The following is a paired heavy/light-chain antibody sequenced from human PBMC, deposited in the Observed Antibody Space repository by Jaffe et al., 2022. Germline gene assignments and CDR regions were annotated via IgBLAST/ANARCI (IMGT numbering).Light chain of an antibody. J-gene: IGKJ2*02. CDR3: QQYNSRCT. Sequence: DIQMTQSPSTLSASVGDRVTITCRASQSISSWLAWYQQKPGKAPKLLIYKASSLESGVPSRFSGSGSGTEFTLTISSLQPDDFATYYCQQYNSRCTFGQGTKLEIK. V-gene: IGKV1-5*03. CDR2: KAS. CDR1: QSISSW.
Heavy chain of an antibody. Sequence: QVQLQESGPGLVKPSETLSLTCTVSGGSISSYYWSWIRQPPGKGLEWIGYIYYSGSTNYNPSLKSRVTISVDTSKNQFSLKLSSVTAADTAVYYCARSRVWQLVLRRVGGMDVWGKGTTVTVSS. D-gene: IGHD6-6*01. J-gene: IGHJ6*03. V-gene: IGHV4-59*01. CDR3: ARSRVWQLVLRRVGGMDV. CDR2: IYYSGST. CDR1: GGSISSYY.